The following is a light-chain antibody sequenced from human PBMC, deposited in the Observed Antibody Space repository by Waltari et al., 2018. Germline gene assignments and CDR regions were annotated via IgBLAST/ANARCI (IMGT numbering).Light chain of an antibody. CDR1: GSNIGSYT. CDR3: AAWDDSLNGPDWV. V-gene: IGLV1-44*01. Sequence: QSVLTQPPSASGTPGPRFTLSWSGGGSNIGSYTVCWYQWLPGAAPKLLIYSDSQRSSGVPDRFSGSKSGTSSSLAISGLQSEDEADYYCAAWDDSLNGPDWVFGGGTKLTVL. CDR2: SDS. J-gene: IGLJ3*02.